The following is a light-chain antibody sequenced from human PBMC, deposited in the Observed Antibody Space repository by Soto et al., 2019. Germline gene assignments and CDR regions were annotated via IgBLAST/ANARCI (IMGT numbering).Light chain of an antibody. CDR2: KAS. CDR3: QQYNSSPYT. J-gene: IGKJ2*01. V-gene: IGKV1-5*03. CDR1: QSISSW. Sequence: DIQMTQSPSTLSASVGDRVTITCRASQSISSWLAWYQQKPGKAPNLLIYKASSLESGVPSRFSGSGSGTEFTLTISSLQPDDFVTYYCQQYNSSPYTFGQGTKLEIK.